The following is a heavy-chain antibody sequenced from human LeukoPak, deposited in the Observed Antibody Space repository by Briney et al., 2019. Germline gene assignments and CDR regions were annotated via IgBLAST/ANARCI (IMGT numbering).Heavy chain of an antibody. Sequence: ARSLRLSCATSGFTFSHCGMHWVRQAPGKGLEWVAVIWNDGSNKYYGDSVKGRFTISRDNSKNTLYLQMNSLTVEDTAVYYCAKDAQRGFDYSNSLEHWGQGTLVTVSS. V-gene: IGHV3-33*06. CDR3: AKDAQRGFDYSNSLEH. J-gene: IGHJ5*02. D-gene: IGHD4-11*01. CDR1: GFTFSHCG. CDR2: IWNDGSNK.